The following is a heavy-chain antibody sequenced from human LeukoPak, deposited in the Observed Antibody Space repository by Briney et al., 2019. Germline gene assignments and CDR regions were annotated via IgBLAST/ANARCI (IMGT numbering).Heavy chain of an antibody. CDR2: IWYDGSKE. J-gene: IGHJ6*03. Sequence: GGSLRLSCAASGFTFSNYGKHWVRQAPGKGLEWVALIWYDGSKEYYAASVKGRFTISRDNSKNTLYLQMNTLRAEDTAVYYCAKDRGGDCSGGRCYYYYYYMDVWGKGTTVTVSS. CDR3: AKDRGGDCSGGRCYYYYYYMDV. D-gene: IGHD2-15*01. V-gene: IGHV3-30*02. CDR1: GFTFSNYG.